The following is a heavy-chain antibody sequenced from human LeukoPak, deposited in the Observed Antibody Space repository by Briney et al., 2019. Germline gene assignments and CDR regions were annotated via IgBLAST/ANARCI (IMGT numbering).Heavy chain of an antibody. Sequence: SETLSHTCTASGGSMSSYHWSWIRPPAGKGLQWIGRIYTSGDTNYNPSLKIRVTMSVDTSKNQFSLKLSSVTAADTAVYYCARTLGFTVTTLWFDPWGQGTLVTVSS. CDR2: IYTSGDT. CDR3: ARTLGFTVTTLWFDP. V-gene: IGHV4-4*07. D-gene: IGHD4-17*01. CDR1: GGSMSSYH. J-gene: IGHJ5*02.